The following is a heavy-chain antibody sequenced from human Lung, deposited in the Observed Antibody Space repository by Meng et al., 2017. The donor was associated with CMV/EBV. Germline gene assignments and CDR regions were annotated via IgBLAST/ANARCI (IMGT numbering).Heavy chain of an antibody. CDR2: IKSKTDGGTT. CDR3: TTDEYCSSTSCYPPFDY. D-gene: IGHD2-2*01. CDR1: GFTFSNAW. Sequence: PXAASGFTFSNAWMSWVRQAPGKGLEWVGRIKSKTDGGTTDYAAPVKGRFTISRDDSKNTLYLQMNSLKTEDTAVYYCTTDEYCSSTSCYPPFDYWXQGTLVTVSS. J-gene: IGHJ4*02. V-gene: IGHV3-15*01.